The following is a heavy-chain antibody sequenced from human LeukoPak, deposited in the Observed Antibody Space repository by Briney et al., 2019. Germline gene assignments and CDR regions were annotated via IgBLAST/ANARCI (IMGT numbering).Heavy chain of an antibody. J-gene: IGHJ3*02. D-gene: IGHD1-20*01. Sequence: GESLKISCKGSGYIFTSYWIGWVRQMPGKGLEWMGIIYPGDSDTRYSPSFQGQVTISADKSISTAYLQWSSLKASDTAMYYCARLRITGTTDDVFDIWGQGTMVTVSS. CDR2: IYPGDSDT. V-gene: IGHV5-51*01. CDR3: ARLRITGTTDDVFDI. CDR1: GYIFTSYW.